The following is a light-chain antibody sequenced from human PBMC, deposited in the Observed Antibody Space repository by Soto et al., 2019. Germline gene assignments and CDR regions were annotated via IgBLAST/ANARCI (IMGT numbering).Light chain of an antibody. CDR1: ENVRTF. CDR2: GAS. J-gene: IGKJ2*01. CDR3: QQYGGVPYT. V-gene: IGKV3-20*01. Sequence: EVVLTQSPATLSLSPGERATLSCRASENVRTFVDWYQQKPGQAPRLLIYGASSGATGIPDRFSGSGSGTDFTLTISKLEPEDFAVYYCQQYGGVPYTFGQGTKLEI.